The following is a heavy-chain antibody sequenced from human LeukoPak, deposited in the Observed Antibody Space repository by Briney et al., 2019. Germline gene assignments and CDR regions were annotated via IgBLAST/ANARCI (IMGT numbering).Heavy chain of an antibody. J-gene: IGHJ4*02. D-gene: IGHD3-10*01. CDR3: ARAIKVRGVIIFYY. Sequence: ASVKVSCKASGYTFTSYDINWVRQAAGQGLEWMGWMNPNSGNTGYAQKFQGRVTMTRNTSISTAYMELSSLRSEDTAVYYCARAIKVRGVIIFYYWGQGTLVTVSS. CDR2: MNPNSGNT. CDR1: GYTFTSYD. V-gene: IGHV1-8*01.